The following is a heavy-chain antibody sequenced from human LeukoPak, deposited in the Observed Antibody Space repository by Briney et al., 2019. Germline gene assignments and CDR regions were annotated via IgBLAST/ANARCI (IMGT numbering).Heavy chain of an antibody. CDR2: ISSSSSNI. Sequence: PGGSLRLSCAASGFTFSSNSMNWVRQAPGKGLEWGSSISSSSSNIYYAASVKGRFTISRDNAKNSLYLQMNSPRAEDTAVYYCARHRRTGHFDYCGQGALVTVSS. V-gene: IGHV3-21*01. J-gene: IGHJ4*02. D-gene: IGHD3-16*02. CDR1: GFTFSSNS. CDR3: ARHRRTGHFDY.